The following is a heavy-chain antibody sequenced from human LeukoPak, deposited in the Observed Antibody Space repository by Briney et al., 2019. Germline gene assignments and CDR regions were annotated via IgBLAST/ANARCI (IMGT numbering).Heavy chain of an antibody. CDR2: INWNGGST. CDR3: ARVVPITIFDY. CDR1: GFTFSSYA. D-gene: IGHD3-3*01. J-gene: IGHJ4*02. V-gene: IGHV3-20*04. Sequence: PGGSLRLSCAASGFTFSSYAMSWVRQAPGKGLEWVSGINWNGGSTGYADSVKGRFTISRDNAKNSLYLQMNSLRAEDTALYYCARVVPITIFDYWGQGTLVTVSS.